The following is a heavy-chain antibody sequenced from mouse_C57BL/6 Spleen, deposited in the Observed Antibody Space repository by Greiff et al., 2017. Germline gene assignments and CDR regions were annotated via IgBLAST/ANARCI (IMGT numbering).Heavy chain of an antibody. CDR3: VRQDYDYDGYAMDY. CDR1: GFSFNTYA. D-gene: IGHD2-4*01. CDR2: IRSKSNNYAT. J-gene: IGHJ4*01. V-gene: IGHV10-1*01. Sequence: EVQLVESGGGLVQPKGSLKLSCAASGFSFNTYAMNWVRQAPGKGLEWVARIRSKSNNYATYYADSVKDRFTISRDDSESMLYLQMNNLKTEDTAMYYCVRQDYDYDGYAMDYWGQGTSVTVSS.